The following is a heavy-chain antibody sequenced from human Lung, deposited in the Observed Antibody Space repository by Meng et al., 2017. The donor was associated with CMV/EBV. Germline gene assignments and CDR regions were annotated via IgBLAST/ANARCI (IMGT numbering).Heavy chain of an antibody. CDR3: ARGGNFDP. CDR2: ISTNTGTP. CDR1: GYSLSTYT. V-gene: IGHV7-4-1*02. D-gene: IGHD2/OR15-2a*01. Sequence: VQLVRLRLELEQLVLPVKFSCKASGYSLSTYTINWVLQAHGRVREWMGWISTNTGTPTYTQVFTGLFVFSLDTSVSTAYLQISSLKAEDTAVYYCARGGNFDPWGQGTLVTVSS. J-gene: IGHJ5*02.